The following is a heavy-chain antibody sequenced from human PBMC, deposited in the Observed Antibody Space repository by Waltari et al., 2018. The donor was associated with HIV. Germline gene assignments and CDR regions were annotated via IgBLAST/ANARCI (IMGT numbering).Heavy chain of an antibody. V-gene: IGHV3-9*01. Sequence: EVQLMVYGGGLVQPGRSLRLSCAAPGFIVVDFVMHWVRQPPGKCRELVSLISTNRKTILYADSLKGRFTVSRDNARDSLYLQMNSLRVEDTAFYYCACSDEYYGGDGGAFDSWSQGTMVTVSS. CDR1: GFIVVDFV. CDR2: ISTNRKTI. J-gene: IGHJ3*02. D-gene: IGHD2-21*02. CDR3: ACSDEYYGGDGGAFDS.